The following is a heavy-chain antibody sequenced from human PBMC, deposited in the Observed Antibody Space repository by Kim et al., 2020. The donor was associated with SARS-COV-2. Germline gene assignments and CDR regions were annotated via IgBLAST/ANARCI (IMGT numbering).Heavy chain of an antibody. CDR3: ARVWYSYGYIPFDY. J-gene: IGHJ4*02. V-gene: IGHV4-34*01. Sequence: SETLSLTCAVYGGSFSGYYWSWIRQPPGKGLEWIGEINHSGSTNYNPSLKSRVTISVDTSKNQFSLKLSSVTAADTAVYYCARVWYSYGYIPFDYWGQGTLVTVSS. D-gene: IGHD5-18*01. CDR1: GGSFSGYY. CDR2: INHSGST.